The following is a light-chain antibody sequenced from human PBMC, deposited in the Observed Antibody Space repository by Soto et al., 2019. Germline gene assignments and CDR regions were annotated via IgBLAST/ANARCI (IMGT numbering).Light chain of an antibody. CDR2: GAS. CDR1: QSVSTSY. Sequence: EFVLAQSPGTLSLSPGERATLSCRVSQSVSTSYLAWYQQKPGQAPRLLIYGASSRVTGIPDRFSGSVSGPDFTLTISRLEPEDFAVYYCQQYGSSAWTFGQGTKVEMK. J-gene: IGKJ1*01. CDR3: QQYGSSAWT. V-gene: IGKV3-20*01.